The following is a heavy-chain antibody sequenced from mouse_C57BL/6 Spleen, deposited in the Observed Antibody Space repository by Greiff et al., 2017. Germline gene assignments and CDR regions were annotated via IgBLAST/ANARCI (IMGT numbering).Heavy chain of an antibody. CDR1: GYAFTNYL. CDR3: ARKGASSDY. Sequence: QVQLQQSGAELVRPGTSVKVSCKASGYAFTNYLIEWVKQRPGHGLEWIGVIYPGSGGTNYNEKFKGKATLTADKSSSTAYMQLSSLTSEDSAVYCCARKGASSDYWGQGTTLTVSS. J-gene: IGHJ2*01. CDR2: IYPGSGGT. V-gene: IGHV1-54*01. D-gene: IGHD6-2*01.